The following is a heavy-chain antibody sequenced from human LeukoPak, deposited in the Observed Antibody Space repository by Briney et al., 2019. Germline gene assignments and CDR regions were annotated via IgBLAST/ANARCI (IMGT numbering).Heavy chain of an antibody. CDR2: INPNSSGT. CDR1: GYTFTGYY. J-gene: IGHJ3*02. Sequence: ASVKVSCKASGYTFTGYYMHWVRQAPGQGLEWMGWINPNSSGTNYAQKFQGRVTMTRDTSISTAYMELSRLRSDDTAVYYCANLYCSSTSCYRDDAFDIWGQGTMVTVSS. V-gene: IGHV1-2*02. CDR3: ANLYCSSTSCYRDDAFDI. D-gene: IGHD2-2*01.